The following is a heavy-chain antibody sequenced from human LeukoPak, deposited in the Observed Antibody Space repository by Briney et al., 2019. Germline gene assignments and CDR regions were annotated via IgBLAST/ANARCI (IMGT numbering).Heavy chain of an antibody. V-gene: IGHV3-23*01. J-gene: IGHJ4*02. D-gene: IGHD2-15*01. CDR2: ISGSGGST. CDR3: AKVSGSGGTKYQPFDY. Sequence: PGGSLRLSCAASGFTFSSYAMSWVRKAPGKGLEWVSAISGSGGSTYYADSVKGRFTISRDNSKNTLYLQMNSLRAEDTAVYYCAKVSGSGGTKYQPFDYWGQGTLVTVSS. CDR1: GFTFSSYA.